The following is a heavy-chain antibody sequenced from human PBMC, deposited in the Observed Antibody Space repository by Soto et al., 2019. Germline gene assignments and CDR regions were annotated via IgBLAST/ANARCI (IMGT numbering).Heavy chain of an antibody. CDR3: VRGNMSFDFDS. D-gene: IGHD1-26*01. J-gene: IGHJ4*02. CDR2: ISGDGINT. V-gene: IGHV3-30*03. CDR1: GFKFGFFG. Sequence: QIQLVESGGDVVQPGKSLRLSCAASGFKFGFFGMHWVRQAPGKGLEWVAFISGDGINTQYADSVRGRFTLSRDYSRKTMYLQMDSLRDEDTALYYCVRGNMSFDFDSWGLGTLVTVSS.